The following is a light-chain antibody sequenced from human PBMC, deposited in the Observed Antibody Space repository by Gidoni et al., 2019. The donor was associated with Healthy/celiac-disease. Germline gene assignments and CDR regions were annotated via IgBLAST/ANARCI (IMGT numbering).Light chain of an antibody. Sequence: QSVLTQPPSVSGAPGQRVTISCTGRGSNIGAGYDVHWYQQLPGTAPKLLIYGNSNRPSGVPDRFSGSKSGTSASLAITGLQAEDEADYYCQSYDSSLSGSVFGGGTKLTVL. CDR3: QSYDSSLSGSV. CDR2: GNS. CDR1: GSNIGAGYD. V-gene: IGLV1-40*01. J-gene: IGLJ2*01.